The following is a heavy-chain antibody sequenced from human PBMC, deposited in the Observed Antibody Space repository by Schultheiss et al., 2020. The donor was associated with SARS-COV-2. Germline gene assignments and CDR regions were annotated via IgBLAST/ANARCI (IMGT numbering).Heavy chain of an antibody. CDR1: GFTVSSNY. J-gene: IGHJ4*02. D-gene: IGHD2-21*01. CDR2: ISGSGGST. CDR3: ARGIVVVI. Sequence: GGSLRLSCAASGFTVSSNYMSWVRQAPGKGLEWVSVISGSGGSTYYADSVKGRFTISRDNSKNTLYLQMNSLRAEDTAVYYCARGIVVVIWGQGTLVTVSS. V-gene: IGHV3-53*05.